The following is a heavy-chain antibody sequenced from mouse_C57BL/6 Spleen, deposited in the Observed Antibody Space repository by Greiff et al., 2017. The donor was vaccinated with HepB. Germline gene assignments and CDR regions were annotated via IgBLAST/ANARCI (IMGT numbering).Heavy chain of an antibody. V-gene: IGHV1-69*01. CDR3: ASYRGSIPPWFAY. D-gene: IGHD1-1*01. CDR1: GYTFTSYW. Sequence: QVQLQQPGAELVMPGASVKLSCKASGYTFTSYWMHWVKQRPGQGLEWIGEIDPSDSYTNYNQKFKGKSTLTVDKSSSTASMQLSSLTFEDSAVYYCASYRGSIPPWFAYWGQGTLVTVSA. J-gene: IGHJ3*01. CDR2: IDPSDSYT.